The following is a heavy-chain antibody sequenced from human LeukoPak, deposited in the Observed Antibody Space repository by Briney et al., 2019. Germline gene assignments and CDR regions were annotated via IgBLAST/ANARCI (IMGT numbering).Heavy chain of an antibody. V-gene: IGHV4-34*01. D-gene: IGHD4-17*01. CDR3: ARGPPTVTRKKQQRTFLDYFQH. CDR1: GGSFSGYY. CDR2: INHSGST. J-gene: IGHJ1*01. Sequence: SETLSLTCAVYGGSFSGYYRSWIRQPPGKGLEWIGEINHSGSTNYNPSLKSRVTISVDTSKNQFSLKLSSLTAADTAVYYCARGPPTVTRKKQQRTFLDYFQHWGQGTLVTVSS.